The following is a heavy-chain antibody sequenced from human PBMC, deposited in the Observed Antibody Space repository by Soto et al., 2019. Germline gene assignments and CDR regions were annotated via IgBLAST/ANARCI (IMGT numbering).Heavy chain of an antibody. D-gene: IGHD6-19*01. Sequence: QVQLQESGPGLVKPSGTLSLTCAVSGDSIRNSRWWTWVRQPPGKGLEWIGDIFHSGDTNYNPSLKSRVFISVDKSQNQFPVKVSSVTAADTAVYYCAYSTGWYRHDVWGQGTLVTVSS. CDR1: GDSIRNSRW. CDR3: AYSTGWYRHDV. V-gene: IGHV4-4*02. CDR2: IFHSGDT. J-gene: IGHJ3*01.